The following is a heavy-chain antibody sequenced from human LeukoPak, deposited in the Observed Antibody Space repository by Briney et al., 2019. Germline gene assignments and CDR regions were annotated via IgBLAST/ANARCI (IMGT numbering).Heavy chain of an antibody. D-gene: IGHD3-22*01. J-gene: IGHJ4*02. CDR1: GFTFSSYA. CDR2: IRGSGGST. Sequence: PGGSLRLSCAASGFTFSSYAMIWVRQAPGKGLEWVSTIRGSGGSTYYADSVKGRFTISRNNSKNTLYLQMNSLRAEDTAVYSCAKGRYDSSAYYFPDWGQGTLVTVSS. CDR3: AKGRYDSSAYYFPD. V-gene: IGHV3-23*01.